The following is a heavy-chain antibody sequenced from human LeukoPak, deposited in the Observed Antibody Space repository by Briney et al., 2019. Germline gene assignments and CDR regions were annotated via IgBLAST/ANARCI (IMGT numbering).Heavy chain of an antibody. CDR3: AKFGLAGSGRYHDAFDI. D-gene: IGHD3-10*01. CDR1: GLTFSSYG. V-gene: IGHV3-23*01. CDR2: ISGSGGSK. Sequence: GGSLRLSWAASGLTFSSYGMTWVRQAPGGGLEWVSAISGSGGSKYYADSVKGRSTISRHNSKNTLYLQMNSLRAEDTAVYYCAKFGLAGSGRYHDAFDIWGQGTMVTVSS. J-gene: IGHJ3*02.